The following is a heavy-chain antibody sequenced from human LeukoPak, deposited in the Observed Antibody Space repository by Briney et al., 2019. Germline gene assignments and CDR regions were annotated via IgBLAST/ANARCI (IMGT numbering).Heavy chain of an antibody. D-gene: IGHD6-13*01. CDR2: INPSGGST. J-gene: IGHJ4*02. V-gene: IGHV1-46*01. CDR1: GYTFTSYY. CDR3: ARDRDSSWYFSRLDY. Sequence: ASVKVSCKASGYTFTSYYMHWVRQAPGQGLEWMGIINPSGGSTSYAQKFQGRVTMTRDTSTSTVYKELSSLRSEDTAVYYCARDRDSSWYFSRLDYWGQGTLVTVSS.